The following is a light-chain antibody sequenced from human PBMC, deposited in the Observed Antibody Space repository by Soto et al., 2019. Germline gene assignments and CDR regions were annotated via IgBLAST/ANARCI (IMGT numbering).Light chain of an antibody. CDR1: NSDVGGYNY. CDR2: EVS. Sequence: QSALTQPASVSGSPGQSITISCTGTNSDVGGYNYVSWYQQHPGNAPNLMIYEVSNRPSGVSNRFSGSKSGNTASLTISGLQAEDEVDYYCSSYTSSTHYVFGTGTKLTVL. CDR3: SSYTSSTHYV. V-gene: IGLV2-14*01. J-gene: IGLJ1*01.